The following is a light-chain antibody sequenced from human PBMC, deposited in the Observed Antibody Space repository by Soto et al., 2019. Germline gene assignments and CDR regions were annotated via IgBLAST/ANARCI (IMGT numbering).Light chain of an antibody. Sequence: ERVMTQSAATLSVYPGERATLSCRASQSVSSNLAWYQQKPGQAPRLLIYGASTRATGIPARFSGSGSGTEFTLTISSLQSEDFAVYYCQQYNNWPSWTFGQGTKVDIK. J-gene: IGKJ1*01. V-gene: IGKV3-15*01. CDR1: QSVSSN. CDR2: GAS. CDR3: QQYNNWPSWT.